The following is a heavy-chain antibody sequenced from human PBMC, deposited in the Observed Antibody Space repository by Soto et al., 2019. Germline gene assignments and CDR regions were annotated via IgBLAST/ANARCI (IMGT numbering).Heavy chain of an antibody. D-gene: IGHD2-15*01. V-gene: IGHV1-8*01. J-gene: IGHJ4*02. CDR3: ARPQYCSGGSWYGLYDY. CDR2: MNPNSGNT. Sequence: QVQLVPSGAEVKKPGASVKVSCKASGYTFTSYDINWVRQATGQGLEWMGWMNPNSGNTGYAQKFQGRVTMTRNTSISTAYMELSSLRSEDTAVYYCARPQYCSGGSWYGLYDYWGQGTLVTVSS. CDR1: GYTFTSYD.